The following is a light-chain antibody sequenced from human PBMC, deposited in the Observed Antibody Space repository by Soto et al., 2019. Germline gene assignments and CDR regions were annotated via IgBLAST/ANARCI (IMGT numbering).Light chain of an antibody. CDR2: AAT. CDR1: QSVSSNH. V-gene: IGKV3-20*01. CDR3: QQSGSSPYT. Sequence: EIVVTQSPSTLSLSPGERATLSCRASQSVSSNHLAWYQQKPGQAPRLLIFAATGRPTVSPDRFTGSGSGTDFTLTISRLEPEDFAMYYCQQSGSSPYTFGQGTKVEIK. J-gene: IGKJ2*01.